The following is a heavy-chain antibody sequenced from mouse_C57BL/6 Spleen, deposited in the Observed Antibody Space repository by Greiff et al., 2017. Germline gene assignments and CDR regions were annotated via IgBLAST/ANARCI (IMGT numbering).Heavy chain of an antibody. CDR2: IDPETGGT. V-gene: IGHV1-15*01. CDR3: TRGEVLYYFDY. J-gene: IGHJ2*01. Sequence: QVQLQQSGAELVRPGASVTLSCKASGYTFTDYELHWVKQTPVHGLEWIGAIDPETGGTAYNQKFKGKAILTADKSSSTAYMELRSLTSEDSAVYYCTRGEVLYYFDYGGQGTTLTVSS. CDR1: GYTFTDYE.